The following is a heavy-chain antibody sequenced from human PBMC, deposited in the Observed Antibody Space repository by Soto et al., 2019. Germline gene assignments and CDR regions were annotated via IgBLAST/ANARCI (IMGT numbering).Heavy chain of an antibody. CDR1: GGSISSGDYY. Sequence: KTSETLSLTCTVSGGSISSGDYYWSWIRQPPGKGLEWIGYIYYSGSTYYNPSLKSRVTISVDTSKNQFSLKLSSVTAAATAVYYCARDQRFAVATITSAAPWLANGMDVWGQGTTVTVSS. J-gene: IGHJ6*02. V-gene: IGHV4-30-4*01. CDR3: ARDQRFAVATITSAAPWLANGMDV. D-gene: IGHD5-12*01. CDR2: IYYSGST.